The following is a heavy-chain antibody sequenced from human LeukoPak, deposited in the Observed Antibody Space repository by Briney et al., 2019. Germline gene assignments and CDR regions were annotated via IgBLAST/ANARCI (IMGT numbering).Heavy chain of an antibody. CDR3: ARHPLIAVADFFDY. Sequence: PSETLSLTCTVSGGSISSSSYYWGWIRQPPGKGLEWIGSIYYSGSTYYNPSLKSRVTISVDTSKNQFSLKLSSVTAADTAVYYYARHPLIAVADFFDYWGQGTLVTASS. CDR2: IYYSGST. V-gene: IGHV4-39*01. J-gene: IGHJ4*02. CDR1: GGSISSSSYY. D-gene: IGHD6-19*01.